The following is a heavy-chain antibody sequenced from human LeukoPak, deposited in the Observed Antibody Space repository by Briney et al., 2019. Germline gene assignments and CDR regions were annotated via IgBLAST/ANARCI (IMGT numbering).Heavy chain of an antibody. V-gene: IGHV1-2*02. D-gene: IGHD2-2*01. J-gene: IGHJ3*02. CDR1: GYTFTDYY. CDR2: INPNSGGT. Sequence: ASVKVSCKASGYTFTDYYIHWVRQAPGQGLEWMGWINPNSGGTNYAQKFQGKVTMTRDTSISTAYMELSRLTSDDTAVFYCAKNLRVVATGSFVAFDIWGQGTMVTVSS. CDR3: AKNLRVVATGSFVAFDI.